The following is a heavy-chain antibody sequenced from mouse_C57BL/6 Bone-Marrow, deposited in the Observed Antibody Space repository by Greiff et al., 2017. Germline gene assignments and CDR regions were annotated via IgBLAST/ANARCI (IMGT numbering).Heavy chain of an antibody. V-gene: IGHV2-3*01. CDR1: GFSLTSYG. Sequence: VKLVESGPGLVAPSQSLSITCTVSGFSLTSYGVSWVRQPPGKGLEWLGVIWGGGSTNYHSAIISRLSTSKDNYKSQVFLKLNSLQTDDTATYYCAKRNYYMWYFDVWGTGTTVTVSS. CDR3: AKRNYYMWYFDV. D-gene: IGHD2-12*01. CDR2: IWGGGST. J-gene: IGHJ1*03.